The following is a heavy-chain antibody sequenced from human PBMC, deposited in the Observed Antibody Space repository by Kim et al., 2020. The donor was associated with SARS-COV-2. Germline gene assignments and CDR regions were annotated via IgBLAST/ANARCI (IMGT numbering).Heavy chain of an antibody. J-gene: IGHJ4*02. CDR2: IYYSGST. V-gene: IGHV4-39*01. CDR3: ARHKAAAGTRCFDY. D-gene: IGHD6-13*01. Sequence: SETLSLICTVSGGSISSSSYYWGWIRQPPGKGLEWIGSIYYSGSTYYNPSLKSRVTISVDTSKNQFSLKLSSVTAADTAVYYCARHKAAAGTRCFDYWGQGTLVTVSS. CDR1: GGSISSSSYY.